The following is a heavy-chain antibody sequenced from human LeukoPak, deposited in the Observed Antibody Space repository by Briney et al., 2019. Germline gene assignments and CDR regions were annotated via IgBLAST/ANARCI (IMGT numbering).Heavy chain of an antibody. V-gene: IGHV4-30-4*01. D-gene: IGHD3-3*01. Sequence: SETLSLTCTVSGGSISSGDYYWSWIRQPPGKGLEWIGYIYYSGSTYYNPSLKSRVTISVDTSKNQFSLKLSSVTAADTAVYYCARGSPDEYYDYNTYYYYGMDAWGQGTTVTVSS. CDR1: GGSISSGDYY. J-gene: IGHJ6*02. CDR3: ARGSPDEYYDYNTYYYYGMDA. CDR2: IYYSGST.